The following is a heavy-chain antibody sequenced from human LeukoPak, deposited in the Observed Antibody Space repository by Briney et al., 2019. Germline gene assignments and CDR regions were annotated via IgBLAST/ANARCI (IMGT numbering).Heavy chain of an antibody. Sequence: GGSLILSCAASGFTFGSYGMHWVRQAPGKGLEWVAVVSFDGRTKYYAGSVKGRFTISRDNSQNTLYLQMNSLRAEDTAVYYCEKDGNTVTIFDYWGRGTLVTVSS. CDR2: VSFDGRTK. CDR1: GFTFGSYG. CDR3: EKDGNTVTIFDY. V-gene: IGHV3-30*18. D-gene: IGHD4-17*01. J-gene: IGHJ4*02.